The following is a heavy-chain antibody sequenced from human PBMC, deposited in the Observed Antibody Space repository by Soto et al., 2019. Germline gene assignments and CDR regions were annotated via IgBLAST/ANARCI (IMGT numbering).Heavy chain of an antibody. J-gene: IGHJ6*02. CDR2: IYPGDSDT. CDR3: ATAKEYYYYGMDV. V-gene: IGHV5-51*01. CDR1: GYSFTDYW. Sequence: GESLKISCKGSGYSFTDYWIGWVRQMPGKGLEWMGLIYPGDSDTRHSPSFQGQVTISADKSISTAYLQWSSLKASDTAMYYCATAKEYYYYGMDVWGQGTTVTVSS.